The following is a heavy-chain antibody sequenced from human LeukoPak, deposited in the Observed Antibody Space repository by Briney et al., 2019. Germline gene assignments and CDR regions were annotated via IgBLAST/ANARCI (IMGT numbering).Heavy chain of an antibody. D-gene: IGHD2-21*01. CDR3: ARGDWFDP. J-gene: IGHJ5*02. CDR1: GGTFSSYA. Sequence: ASVKVSCKASGGTFSSYAISWVRQAPGQGLEWMGRIIPILGIANYAQKFQGRVTITADKSTSTAYMELSSLRSDDTAIYYCARGDWFDPWGQGTLVTVSS. CDR2: IIPILGIA. V-gene: IGHV1-69*04.